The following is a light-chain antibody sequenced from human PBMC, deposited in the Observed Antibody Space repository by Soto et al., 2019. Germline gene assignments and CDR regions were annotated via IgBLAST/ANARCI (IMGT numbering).Light chain of an antibody. V-gene: IGKV1-8*01. CDR3: QQYYSYPRGT. Sequence: AIRMTQSPSSLSASTGDRVTITCRASQGISSYLAWYQQKPGKAPKLLIYAASTLQSGVPSRFSGSGSGTDFTLTISCLQSEEFATYYCQQYYSYPRGTFGQGTKVEIK. J-gene: IGKJ1*01. CDR2: AAS. CDR1: QGISSY.